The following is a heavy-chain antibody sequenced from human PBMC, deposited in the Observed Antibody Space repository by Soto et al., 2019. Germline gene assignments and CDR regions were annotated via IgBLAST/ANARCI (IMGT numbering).Heavy chain of an antibody. CDR1: RYSFTSYW. Sequence: GESLKISCKGSRYSFTSYWISWVRQMPGKGLEWMGRIDPSDSYTNYSPSFQGHVTISADKSISTAYLQWSSLKASDTAMYYCASRYAMVRGAFDIWGQGTMVTVSS. V-gene: IGHV5-10-1*01. D-gene: IGHD5-18*01. CDR3: ASRYAMVRGAFDI. J-gene: IGHJ3*02. CDR2: IDPSDSYT.